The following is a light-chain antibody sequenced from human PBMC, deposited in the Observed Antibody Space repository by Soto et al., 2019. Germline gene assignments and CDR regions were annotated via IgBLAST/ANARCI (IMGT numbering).Light chain of an antibody. CDR2: EGS. Sequence: QSVLTQPASVSGSPGQSITISCTGTSSDVGSYNLVSWYQQHPGKAPKLMIYEGSKRPSGVSNRFSGSKSGNTASLTISGLQAEDEADDYCCSYAGSSTFVVFGGGTKLPVL. CDR3: CSYAGSSTFVV. V-gene: IGLV2-23*03. J-gene: IGLJ2*01. CDR1: SSDVGSYNL.